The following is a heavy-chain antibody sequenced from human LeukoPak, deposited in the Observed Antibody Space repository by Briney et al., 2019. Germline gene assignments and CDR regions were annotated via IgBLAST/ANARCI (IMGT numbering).Heavy chain of an antibody. CDR2: IYYSGST. J-gene: IGHJ4*02. V-gene: IGHV4-30-4*08. Sequence: SETLSLTCTVSGGSISSGGYYWSWIRQHPGKGLEWIGYIYYSGSTYYNPSLKSRVTISVDTSKNQFSLKLSSVTAADTAVYYCARVTSGGGYLNWGQGTLVTVSS. D-gene: IGHD2-8*02. CDR3: ARVTSGGGYLN. CDR1: GGSISSGGYY.